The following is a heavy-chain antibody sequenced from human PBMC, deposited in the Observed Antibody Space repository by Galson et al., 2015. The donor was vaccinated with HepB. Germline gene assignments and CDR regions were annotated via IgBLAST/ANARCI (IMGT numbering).Heavy chain of an antibody. CDR1: GYTFTGYY. CDR3: ARAGYCSSTSCFYFDY. D-gene: IGHD2-2*01. Sequence: SVKVSCKASGYTFTGYYMHWVRQAPGQGLEWMGWINPNSGGTNYAQKFQGRVTMTRDTSISTAYMELSRLRSDDTAVYYCARAGYCSSTSCFYFDYWGQGTLVTVSS. CDR2: INPNSGGT. J-gene: IGHJ4*02. V-gene: IGHV1-2*02.